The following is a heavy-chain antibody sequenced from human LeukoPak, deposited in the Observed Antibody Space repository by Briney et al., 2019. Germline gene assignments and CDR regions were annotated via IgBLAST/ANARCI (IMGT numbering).Heavy chain of an antibody. CDR3: ASRKLGNDY. V-gene: IGHV4-59*08. CDR2: IYYSGST. D-gene: IGHD7-27*01. J-gene: IGHJ4*02. CDR1: GGSISSYY. Sequence: SETLSLTCTVSGGSISSYYWSWIRQPPGKGLEWIGYIYYSGSTNYNPSLKSRVTISIDTSNNQFSLRLISVTAADTAMYYCASRKLGNDYWGQGTLVTVSS.